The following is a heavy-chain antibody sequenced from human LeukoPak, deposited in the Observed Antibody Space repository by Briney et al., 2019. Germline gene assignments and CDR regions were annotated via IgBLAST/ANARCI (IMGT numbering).Heavy chain of an antibody. D-gene: IGHD2-8*01. J-gene: IGHJ3*02. CDR2: VYYSGRT. CDR1: GGSVSSGSYY. CDR3: ARVGSYYDAFDI. Sequence: SETLSLTCTVSGGSVSSGSYYWSWIRQPPGKGLEWIGYVYYSGRTNYNPSLKSRVTISVDTSKNQFSLKLSSVTAADTAVYFCARVGSYYDAFDIWGQGTMVTVSS. V-gene: IGHV4-61*01.